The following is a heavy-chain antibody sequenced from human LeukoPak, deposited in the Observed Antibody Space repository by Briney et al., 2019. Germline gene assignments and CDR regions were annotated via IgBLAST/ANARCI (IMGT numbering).Heavy chain of an antibody. V-gene: IGHV3-23*01. CDR2: ISGSGGST. J-gene: IGHJ4*02. D-gene: IGHD2-2*01. CDR1: GFTVSSNY. Sequence: GGSLRLSCAASGFTVSSNYMSWVRQAPGKGLEWVSAISGSGGSTYYADSVKGRFTISRDNSKNTLYLQMNSLRAEDTAVYYCARHVVVPAAYYYFDYWGQGTLVTVSS. CDR3: ARHVVVPAAYYYFDY.